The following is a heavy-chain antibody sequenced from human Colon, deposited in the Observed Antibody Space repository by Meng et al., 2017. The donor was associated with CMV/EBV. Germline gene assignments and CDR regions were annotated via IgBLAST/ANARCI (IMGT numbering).Heavy chain of an antibody. Sequence: GQAGRSGAEVGMPGASVKVSCKASGYSFTGYYIHWVRPAAGQGLEWMGWMDPTTGRTDYAQKFQGTVTMTRDTSISTAYSELSRLTSDDTAVYYCASHSSYVWGSHHWGQGTLVTVSS. CDR1: GYSFTGYY. D-gene: IGHD3-16*01. CDR2: MDPTTGRT. J-gene: IGHJ1*01. V-gene: IGHV1-2*02. CDR3: ASHSSYVWGSHH.